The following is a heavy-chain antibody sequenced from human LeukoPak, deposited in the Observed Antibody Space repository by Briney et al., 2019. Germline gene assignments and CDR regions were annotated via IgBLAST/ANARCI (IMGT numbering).Heavy chain of an antibody. J-gene: IGHJ4*02. CDR3: ATAPLYSSSWYFRGYFDD. V-gene: IGHV3-23*01. D-gene: IGHD6-13*01. Sequence: PGGSLRLPCAASGFTFSSYAMSWVRQAPGKGLEWVSGISGSGGSTYYADSVKGRFAISRDNPKNTLYLQMNSLRAEDTAVYFCATAPLYSSSWYFRGYFDDWGQGTLVTVSS. CDR1: GFTFSSYA. CDR2: ISGSGGST.